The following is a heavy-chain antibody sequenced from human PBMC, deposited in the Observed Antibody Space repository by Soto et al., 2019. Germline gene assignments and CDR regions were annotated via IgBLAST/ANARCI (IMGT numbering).Heavy chain of an antibody. CDR2: IYYSGST. J-gene: IGHJ4*02. V-gene: IGHV4-61*08. D-gene: IGHD3-9*01. CDR1: GDSISRSGYY. CDR3: ARVGYYDILTGYFGFDY. Sequence: SETLSLTCTVSGDSISRSGYYWAWIRQPPGKGLEWIGYIYYSGSTNYNPSLRSRVTISVDTSKNQFSLKLSSVTAADTAVYYCARVGYYDILTGYFGFDYWGQGTLVTVSS.